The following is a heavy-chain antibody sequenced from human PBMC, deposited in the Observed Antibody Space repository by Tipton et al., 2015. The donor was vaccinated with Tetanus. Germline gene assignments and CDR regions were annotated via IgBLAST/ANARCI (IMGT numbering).Heavy chain of an antibody. Sequence: TLSLTCIVSGDAISTNSYFWGWIRQPPGKGLEWVGTITYSGSTYYNPSLQSRVTVSADTSKNQFSLRLTSVTDADTAVYYCVRDHARACGGDCYPGGFDIWGQGTMVSVSS. CDR3: VRDHARACGGDCYPGGFDI. J-gene: IGHJ3*02. V-gene: IGHV4-39*02. CDR2: ITYSGST. CDR1: GDAISTNSYF. D-gene: IGHD2-21*02.